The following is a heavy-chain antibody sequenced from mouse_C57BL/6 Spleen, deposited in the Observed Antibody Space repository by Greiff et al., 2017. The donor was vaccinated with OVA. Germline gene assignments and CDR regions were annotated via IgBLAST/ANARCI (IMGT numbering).Heavy chain of an antibody. V-gene: IGHV1-42*01. CDR1: GYSFTGYY. Sequence: EVQLQQSGPELVKPGASVKISCKASGYSFTGYYMNWVKQSPEKSLEWIGEINPSTGGTTYNQKFKAKATLTVDKSSSTAYMQLKSLTSEDSAVYYCARDLGQYFDVWGTGTTVTVSS. CDR2: INPSTGGT. CDR3: ARDLGQYFDV. D-gene: IGHD4-1*01. J-gene: IGHJ1*03.